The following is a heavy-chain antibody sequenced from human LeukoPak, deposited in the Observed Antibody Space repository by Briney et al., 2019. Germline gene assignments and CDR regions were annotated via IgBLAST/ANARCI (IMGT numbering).Heavy chain of an antibody. V-gene: IGHV1-2*02. J-gene: IGHJ5*02. CDR2: INPKNGGI. Sequence: GASVKVSCKASGYTFTGFYMHWVRQAPGQGLEWMGWINPKNGGINYAQKFQGRVTMTRDTSISTAYMELSRLRSDDTAVYYCAREAYLTANWFDPRGQGTLVTVSS. D-gene: IGHD2-21*02. CDR3: AREAYLTANWFDP. CDR1: GYTFTGFY.